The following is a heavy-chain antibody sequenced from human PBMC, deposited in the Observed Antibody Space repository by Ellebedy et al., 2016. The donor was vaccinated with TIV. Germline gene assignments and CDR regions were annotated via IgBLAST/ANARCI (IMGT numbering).Heavy chain of an antibody. CDR2: ISDDGRKD. CDR3: ARDKVGRYYGSGSYTDH. Sequence: GESLKISCAASGFIFSNYGVNWVRQAPGKGLEWVAVISDDGRKDYYSESAKGRFTISRDNSKNTLLLLMNSLRSEDTAMYYCARDKVGRYYGSGSYTDHWGQGTLVVVSS. V-gene: IGHV3-30*03. D-gene: IGHD3-10*01. CDR1: GFIFSNYG. J-gene: IGHJ4*02.